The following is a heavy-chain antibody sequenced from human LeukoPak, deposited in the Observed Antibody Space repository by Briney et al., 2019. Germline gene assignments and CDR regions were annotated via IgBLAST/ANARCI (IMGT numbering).Heavy chain of an antibody. CDR1: GGSIRSGYH. J-gene: IGHJ4*02. CDR2: IYRSGST. D-gene: IGHD1-20*01. Sequence: PSETLSLTCTVSGGSIRSGYHWGWIRQPPGRGLEWIGNIYRSGSTYYNSSLKSRVTISVDTSKNQFSLKLSSLTAADTAVYYCARINWNPDYWGQGTLVTVSS. V-gene: IGHV4-38-2*02. CDR3: ARINWNPDY.